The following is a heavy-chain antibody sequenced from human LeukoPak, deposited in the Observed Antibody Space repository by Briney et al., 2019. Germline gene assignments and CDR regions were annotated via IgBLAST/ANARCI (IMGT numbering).Heavy chain of an antibody. CDR3: ASTPINREYQLLLSV. CDR1: GYTFTGYY. Sequence: ASVKVSCKASGYTFTGYYMHWVRQAPGQGLEWMGWINPNSGGTNYAQKFQGRVTMTRDTSISTAYMELSRLRSDDTAVYYCASTPINREYQLLLSVWGQGTLVTVSS. CDR2: INPNSGGT. J-gene: IGHJ4*02. V-gene: IGHV1-2*02. D-gene: IGHD2-2*01.